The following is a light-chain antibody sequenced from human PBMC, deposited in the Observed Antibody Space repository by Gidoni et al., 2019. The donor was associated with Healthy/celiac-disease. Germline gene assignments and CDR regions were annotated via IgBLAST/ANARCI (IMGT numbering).Light chain of an antibody. Sequence: EIVLTPSPATLSLSPGERATLSCRASQSVSSYLAWYQQKPGQAPRLLIYDASNRATGIPARFSGSGSGTDFTLTISSLEPEDFAVYDCQQRRNWRTFGGGTKVEIK. CDR1: QSVSSY. CDR2: DAS. V-gene: IGKV3-11*01. J-gene: IGKJ4*01. CDR3: QQRRNWRT.